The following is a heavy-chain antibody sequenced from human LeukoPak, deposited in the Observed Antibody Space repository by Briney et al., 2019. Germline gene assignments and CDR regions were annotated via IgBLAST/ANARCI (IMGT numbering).Heavy chain of an antibody. D-gene: IGHD3-3*01. V-gene: IGHV1-2*06. CDR2: INPNSGGT. CDR3: ARDQGFWSGYYDY. CDR1: GYTFTGYY. Sequence: ASVKVSCKASGYTFTGYYMHWVRQAPGQGLEWMGRINPNSGGTNYAQKFQGRVTMTRDTSISTAYMELSRLRSDDTAVYYCARDQGFWSGYYDYWGQGTLVIVSS. J-gene: IGHJ4*02.